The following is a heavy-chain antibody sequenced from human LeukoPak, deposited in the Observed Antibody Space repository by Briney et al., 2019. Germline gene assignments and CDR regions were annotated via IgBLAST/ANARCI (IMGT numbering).Heavy chain of an antibody. V-gene: IGHV3-30-3*01. D-gene: IGHD5-12*01. CDR3: ARARGYSGYASLDY. CDR2: ISYDGSNK. Sequence: GRSLRLSCAASGFTFSSYAMHRVRQAPGKGLEWVAVISYDGSNKYYADSVKGRFTISRDNSKNTLYLQMNSLRAEDTAVYYCARARGYSGYASLDYWGQGTLVTVSS. CDR1: GFTFSSYA. J-gene: IGHJ4*02.